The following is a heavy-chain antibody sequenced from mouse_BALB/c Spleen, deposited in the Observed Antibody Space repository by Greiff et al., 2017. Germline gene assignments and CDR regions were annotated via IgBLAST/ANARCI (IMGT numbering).Heavy chain of an antibody. Sequence: QVTLKESGPGILQPSQTLSLTCSFSGFSLSTYGIGVGWIRQPSGKGLEWLAHIWWNDNKYYNTALKSRLTISKDTSNNQVFLKIASVDTADTATYYCARIAGYDGSSDWYFDVWGAGTTVTVSS. J-gene: IGHJ1*01. V-gene: IGHV8-11*01. CDR2: IWWNDNK. D-gene: IGHD1-1*01. CDR1: GFSLSTYGIG. CDR3: ARIAGYDGSSDWYFDV.